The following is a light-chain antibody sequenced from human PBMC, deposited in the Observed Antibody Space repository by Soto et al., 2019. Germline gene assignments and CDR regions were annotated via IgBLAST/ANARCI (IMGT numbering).Light chain of an antibody. CDR2: GVR. Sequence: QSVLTQPTSVSGSPGQSITISCTGNSNDIGAYDYVSWYQQHPGKAPRLLIHGVRNRPSGISSRFSASKSGNTASLTVSGLQAEDEADYYCSSYAGSSNVFGTGTKLTVL. V-gene: IGLV2-14*01. CDR3: SSYAGSSNV. CDR1: SNDIGAYDY. J-gene: IGLJ1*01.